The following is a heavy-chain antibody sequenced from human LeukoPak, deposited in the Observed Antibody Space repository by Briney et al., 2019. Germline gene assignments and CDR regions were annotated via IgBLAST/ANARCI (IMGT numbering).Heavy chain of an antibody. V-gene: IGHV3-30*01. CDR1: GFTFSHYP. CDR2: ISYDSNYR. Sequence: GGSLRLSCAASGFTFSHYPMPWVRQAPGKGLEWLAVISYDSNYRYYADSVKGRFTISRGSSNNTLYLQIDSLRPEDTAMYFCARDRRYYFDYWGQGTLVTVSS. J-gene: IGHJ4*02. CDR3: ARDRRYYFDY.